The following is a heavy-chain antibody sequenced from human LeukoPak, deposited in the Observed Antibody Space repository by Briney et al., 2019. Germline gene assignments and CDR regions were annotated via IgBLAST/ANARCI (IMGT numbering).Heavy chain of an antibody. D-gene: IGHD6-19*01. J-gene: IGHJ4*02. CDR2: ISSGSSTI. Sequence: GGSLRLSCAASGFTFSSYRMNWVRQAPGKGLEWVSYISSGSSTIYYADSVKGRFTISRDNAKNSLYLQMNSLRDEDTAVYYCARGAVAGWVHFDSWGQGTLVTVPS. CDR1: GFTFSSYR. V-gene: IGHV3-48*02. CDR3: ARGAVAGWVHFDS.